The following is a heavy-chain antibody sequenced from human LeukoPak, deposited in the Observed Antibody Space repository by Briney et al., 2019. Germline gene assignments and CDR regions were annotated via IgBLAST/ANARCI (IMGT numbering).Heavy chain of an antibody. V-gene: IGHV4-38-2*02. CDR3: ARDQGSTSLKLHYYYYMDV. CDR1: GYSISSGYY. CDR2: NHHGGTT. D-gene: IGHD2-2*01. Sequence: PSETLSLTCTVSGYSISSGYYWGWIRQPPGKGLEWIGSNHHGGTTYYNPSLKSPVTISVDTSKNQFSLKLSSVTAADTAVYYCARDQGSTSLKLHYYYYMDVWGKGTTVTVSS. J-gene: IGHJ6*03.